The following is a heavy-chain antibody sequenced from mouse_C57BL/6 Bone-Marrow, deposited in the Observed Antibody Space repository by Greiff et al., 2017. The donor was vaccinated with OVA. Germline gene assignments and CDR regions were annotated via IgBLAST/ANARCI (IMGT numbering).Heavy chain of an antibody. V-gene: IGHV1-81*01. J-gene: IGHJ4*01. Sequence: QVQLQQSGAKLARPGASVKLSCKASGYTFTSYGISWVKQRTGQGLEWIGEIYPRSGNTYYNEKFKGKATLTADKSSSTAYMELRSLTSEDSAVYFCAIPYYGSSPYYAMDYWGQGTSVTVSS. CDR1: GYTFTSYG. CDR3: AIPYYGSSPYYAMDY. D-gene: IGHD1-1*01. CDR2: IYPRSGNT.